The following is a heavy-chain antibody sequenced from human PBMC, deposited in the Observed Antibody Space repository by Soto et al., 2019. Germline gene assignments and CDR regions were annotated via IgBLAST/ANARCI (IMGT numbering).Heavy chain of an antibody. V-gene: IGHV4-30-4*01. CDR1: GGSISSGDYY. Sequence: SETLSLTCTVSGGSISSGDYYWSWIRQPPGKGLEWIGYIYYSGSTYYNPSLKSRVTISVDTSKNQFSLKLSSVTAADTAVYYCARVVVRSLDPWGQGTMVTVYS. CDR3: ARVVVRSLDP. D-gene: IGHD3-22*01. J-gene: IGHJ5*02. CDR2: IYYSGST.